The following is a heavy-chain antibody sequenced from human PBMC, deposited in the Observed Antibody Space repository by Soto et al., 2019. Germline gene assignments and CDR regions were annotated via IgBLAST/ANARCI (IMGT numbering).Heavy chain of an antibody. CDR2: IYYSGST. CDR1: GGSISSYY. CDR3: ARDLRRIQGHYYYYYGMDV. J-gene: IGHJ6*02. Sequence: NPSETLSLTCTVSGGSISSYYWSWIRQPPGKGLEWIGYIYYSGSTNYNPSLKSRVTISVDTSKNQFSLKLSSVTAADTAVYYCARDLRRIQGHYYYYYGMDVWGQGTTVTVSS. D-gene: IGHD5-18*01. V-gene: IGHV4-59*01.